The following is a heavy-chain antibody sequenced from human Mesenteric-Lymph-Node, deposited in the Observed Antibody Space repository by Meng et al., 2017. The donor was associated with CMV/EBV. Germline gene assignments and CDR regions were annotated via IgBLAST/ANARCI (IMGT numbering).Heavy chain of an antibody. J-gene: IGHJ1*01. V-gene: IGHV3-30-3*01. CDR1: GFTFSSYA. D-gene: IGHD1-26*01. Sequence: GGSLRLSCAASGFTFSSYAMHWVRQAPGKGLEWVAVISYDGSNKYYADSVKGRFTISRDNSKNTLYLQMNSLRAEDTAVYYCARVLGASWKWEQEYFQHWGQGTLVTVSS. CDR3: ARVLGASWKWEQEYFQH. CDR2: ISYDGSNK.